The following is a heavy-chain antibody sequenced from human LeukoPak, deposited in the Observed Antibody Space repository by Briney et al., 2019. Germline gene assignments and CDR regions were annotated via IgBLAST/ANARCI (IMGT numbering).Heavy chain of an antibody. CDR2: ISAYNGNT. CDR3: ARLLGTAANDAFDI. CDR1: GYTFTIYG. D-gene: IGHD2-2*01. J-gene: IGHJ3*02. V-gene: IGHV1-18*01. Sequence: GASVKVSCKASGYTFTIYGISWVRQAPGQGLGWMGWISAYNGNTNYAQKLQGRVTMTTDTSTSTAYMELRSLRSDDTAVYYCARLLGTAANDAFDIWGQGTMVTVSS.